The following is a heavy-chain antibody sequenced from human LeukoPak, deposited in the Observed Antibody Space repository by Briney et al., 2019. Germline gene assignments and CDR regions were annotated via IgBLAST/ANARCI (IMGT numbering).Heavy chain of an antibody. V-gene: IGHV3-72*01. D-gene: IGHD1-26*01. CDR2: TRNKANSYST. CDR3: ARGGSYVAFDI. Sequence: PGGSLRLSCAASGFTFSDHYMDWVRQAPGKGLEWVGRTRNKANSYSTEYAASVKGRFTISRDDSKNSLYLQMNSLKTEDTAVYYCARGGSYVAFDIWDQGTMVTVSS. J-gene: IGHJ3*02. CDR1: GFTFSDHY.